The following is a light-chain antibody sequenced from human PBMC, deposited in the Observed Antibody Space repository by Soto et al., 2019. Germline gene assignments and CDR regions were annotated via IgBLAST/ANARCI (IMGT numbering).Light chain of an antibody. CDR2: GAY. CDR1: QSVSSN. J-gene: IGKJ5*01. Sequence: EIVMTQSPATLSVSPGERATLSCRASQSVSSNVAWYQQKPGQAPRLLSDGAYTRAAGVPARFSGSGSGTEFTLTITSLQSEDIALYYCQQYNIWPPITFGRGTRLEIK. CDR3: QQYNIWPPIT. V-gene: IGKV3-15*01.